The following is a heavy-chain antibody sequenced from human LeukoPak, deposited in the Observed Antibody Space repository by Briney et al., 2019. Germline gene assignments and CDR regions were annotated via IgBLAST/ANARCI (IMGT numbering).Heavy chain of an antibody. V-gene: IGHV1-2*02. Sequence: ASVKVSCKASGYTFTGYYMHWVRQAPGQGLEWMGWINPNSGGTNYAQKFQGRVTMTRDTSISTAYMELSRLRSDDTAVYYCARDRNVFWPYTGEYNWFGPWGQGTLVTVSS. CDR1: GYTFTGYY. CDR3: ARDRNVFWPYTGEYNWFGP. J-gene: IGHJ5*02. D-gene: IGHD3-16*01. CDR2: INPNSGGT.